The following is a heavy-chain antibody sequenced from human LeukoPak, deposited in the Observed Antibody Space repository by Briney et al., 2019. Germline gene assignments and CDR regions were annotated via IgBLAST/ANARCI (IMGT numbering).Heavy chain of an antibody. Sequence: GGSLRLSCAASGFTFSDYSMTWIRQAPGKGLEWVSYISDSSTYTNYADSVKGRFTISRDNANNSLYLQMNSLRAEDTAVYYCARSQDTMTSPFDYWGQGTLVTVSS. CDR3: ARSQDTMTSPFDY. CDR2: ISDSSTYT. CDR1: GFTFSDYS. D-gene: IGHD3-22*01. J-gene: IGHJ4*02. V-gene: IGHV3-11*06.